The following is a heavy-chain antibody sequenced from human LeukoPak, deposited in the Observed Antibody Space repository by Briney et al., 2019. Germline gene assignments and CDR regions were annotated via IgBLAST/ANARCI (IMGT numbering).Heavy chain of an antibody. V-gene: IGHV1-69*05. J-gene: IGHJ3*02. CDR2: IIPIFGTA. Sequence: ASVKVSCKAFGGTFSSYAISWVRQAPGQGLEWMGRIIPIFGTANYAQKFQGRVTITTDESTSTAYMELSSLRSEDTAVYYCARGGLVVAAIGAFDIWGQGTMVTVSS. CDR1: GGTFSSYA. D-gene: IGHD2-15*01. CDR3: ARGGLVVAAIGAFDI.